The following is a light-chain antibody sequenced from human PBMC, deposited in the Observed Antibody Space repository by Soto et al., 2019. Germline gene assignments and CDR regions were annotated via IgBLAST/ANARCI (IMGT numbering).Light chain of an antibody. CDR1: ESISTY. V-gene: IGKV3-11*01. CDR3: QQRSNWPIT. CDR2: DAS. J-gene: IGKJ5*01. Sequence: ETVLTQSRATLDLFPGGRTTLVCRASESISTYLAWYQQKPGQAPRLLIYDASTRATGIPARFSGSGSGTDFTLTIGSLEPEDFAIYYCQQRSNWPITFGQGTRLEIK.